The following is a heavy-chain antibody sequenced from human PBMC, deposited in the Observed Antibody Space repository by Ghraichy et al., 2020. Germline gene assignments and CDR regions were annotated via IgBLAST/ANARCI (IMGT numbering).Heavy chain of an antibody. CDR3: AAHVNDY. V-gene: IGHV4-39*01. Sequence: SQTLSLTCTVSGGSISSSSSYWGWIRQPPGKGLEWIGSIYYSGSTYCNPSLKSRVTISADTSKNQFSLKLSSVTAADTAVYYCAAHVNDYWGQGTLGTVSS. J-gene: IGHJ4*02. CDR1: GGSISSSSSY. CDR2: IYYSGST. D-gene: IGHD6-6*01.